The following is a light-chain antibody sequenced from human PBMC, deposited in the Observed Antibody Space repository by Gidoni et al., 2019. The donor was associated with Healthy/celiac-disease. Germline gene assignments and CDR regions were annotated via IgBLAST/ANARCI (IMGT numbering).Light chain of an antibody. J-gene: IGKJ4*01. CDR3: QQYYSYPLT. V-gene: IGKV1-8*01. Sequence: IRMTQSPSSFSSSTGDRVTITCRASQGISSYLAWYQHKPGKAPKLLIYAASTLQSGVPSRFSGSGSGTDFTLTISCLQSEDFATYYCQQYYSYPLTFGGGTKVEIK. CDR2: AAS. CDR1: QGISSY.